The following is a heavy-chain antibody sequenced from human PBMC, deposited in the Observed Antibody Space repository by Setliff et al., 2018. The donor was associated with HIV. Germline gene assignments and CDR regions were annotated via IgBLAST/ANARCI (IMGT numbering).Heavy chain of an antibody. D-gene: IGHD3-16*01. V-gene: IGHV1-18*01. Sequence: ASVKVSCKASSNTFISYGISWVRQAPGQGLEWMGWISPYNGNTKYSKKFQGRVTVTTDKSTSTAYMELRSLRFDDTAVYYCARVVQGFASERFTLKNWFDPWGQGTLVTVSS. CDR2: ISPYNGNT. CDR1: SNTFISYG. CDR3: ARVVQGFASERFTLKNWFDP. J-gene: IGHJ5*02.